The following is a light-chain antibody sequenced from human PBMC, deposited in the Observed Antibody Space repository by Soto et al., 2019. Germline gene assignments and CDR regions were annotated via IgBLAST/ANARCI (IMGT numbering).Light chain of an antibody. CDR3: QQRSNWPRT. Sequence: EIVLTQSPATLSLSPGERAPLSCRASQSVSSYLAWYQQKPGQAPRLLIYDASNRATGIPARFSGSGSGTDFTLTISSLEPEEFAVYYCQQRSNWPRTFGHGTKVDIK. J-gene: IGKJ1*01. V-gene: IGKV3-11*01. CDR1: QSVSSY. CDR2: DAS.